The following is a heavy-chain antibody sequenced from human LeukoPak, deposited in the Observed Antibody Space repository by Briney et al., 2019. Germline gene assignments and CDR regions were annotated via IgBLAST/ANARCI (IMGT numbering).Heavy chain of an antibody. D-gene: IGHD3-16*01. CDR3: ARRFYYAMDV. V-gene: IGHV1-2*02. CDR1: GYSFTGYS. Sequence: GASVKVSCKASGYSFTGYSMQWVRQAPGQGLEWMGWINPNSGDTNYAQKFQGRVTMTRDTPISTAYMELSRLRSDDAAVYYCARRFYYAMDVWGQGTTVTVSS. CDR2: INPNSGDT. J-gene: IGHJ6*02.